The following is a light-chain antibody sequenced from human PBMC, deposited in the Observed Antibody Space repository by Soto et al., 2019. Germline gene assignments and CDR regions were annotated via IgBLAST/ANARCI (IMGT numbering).Light chain of an antibody. CDR1: QSVSSSY. J-gene: IGKJ4*01. Sequence: EIVMTQSPATLSVSPGERATLSCRASQSVSSSYLAWYQVKPGQAPRLLIYGASSRATGIPDRFSGSGSGTDFTLTISRLEPEDFAVYYCQQYGSSPLTFGGGTKVDIK. CDR2: GAS. V-gene: IGKV3-20*01. CDR3: QQYGSSPLT.